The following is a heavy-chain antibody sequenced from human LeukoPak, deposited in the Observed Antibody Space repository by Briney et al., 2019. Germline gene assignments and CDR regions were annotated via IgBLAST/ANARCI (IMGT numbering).Heavy chain of an antibody. CDR3: ARGHYDFWSGFPSNWFDP. CDR1: GYTFTSYY. J-gene: IGHJ5*02. D-gene: IGHD3-3*01. CDR2: INPSGGST. V-gene: IGHV1-46*01. Sequence: ASLKLSCTASGYTFTSYYMHWVRQAPGQGLEWMGIINPSGGSTGYAQKFKGRVTMTRDTSTSTVYMELSSLRSEDTAVYYCARGHYDFWSGFPSNWFDPWGQGTLVTVSS.